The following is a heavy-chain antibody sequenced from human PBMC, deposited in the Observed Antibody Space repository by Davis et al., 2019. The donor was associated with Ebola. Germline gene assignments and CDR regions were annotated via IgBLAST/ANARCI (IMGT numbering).Heavy chain of an antibody. V-gene: IGHV1-69*13. D-gene: IGHD3-22*01. Sequence: AASVKVSCKASGYTFSSYGISWVRQAPGQGLEWMGGIIPIFGIANYAQRFQGRVTITADESTSTAYMELSSLRSEDTAVYYCARDLYYDSSGYSGWGQGTLVTVSS. CDR3: ARDLYYDSSGYSG. J-gene: IGHJ4*02. CDR1: GYTFSSYG. CDR2: IIPIFGIA.